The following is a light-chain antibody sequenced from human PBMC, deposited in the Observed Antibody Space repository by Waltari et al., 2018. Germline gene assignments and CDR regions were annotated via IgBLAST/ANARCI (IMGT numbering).Light chain of an antibody. CDR1: ILRTYY. J-gene: IGLJ2*01. Sequence: SSDLTQDPDVSVALGQTVRITCQGDILRTYYGNWCRQKPGQAPGLVIYGKNNRPSGIPDRFCASSSENTASLIITGAQAEDEADYYCSSRELSGHVVFGGGTRLTVL. V-gene: IGLV3-19*01. CDR2: GKN. CDR3: SSRELSGHVV.